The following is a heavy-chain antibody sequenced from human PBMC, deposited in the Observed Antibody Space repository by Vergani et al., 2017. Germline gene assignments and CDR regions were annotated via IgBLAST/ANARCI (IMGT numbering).Heavy chain of an antibody. V-gene: IGHV1-46*01. CDR2: INPSGGST. D-gene: IGHD2-21*02. CDR1: GYTFTSYY. CDR3: ARDPEVVVTATPYYYYMDV. J-gene: IGHJ6*03. Sequence: QVQLVQSGAEVKKPGASVKVSCKASGYTFTSYYMHWVRQAPGQGLEWMGIINPSGGSTSYAQKFQGRVNMTRDTSTSTVYMELSSLRSEDTAVYYCARDPEVVVTATPYYYYMDVWGKGTTVTVSS.